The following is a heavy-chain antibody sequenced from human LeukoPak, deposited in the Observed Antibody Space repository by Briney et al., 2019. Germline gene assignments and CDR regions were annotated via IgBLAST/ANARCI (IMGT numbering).Heavy chain of an antibody. Sequence: GESLKISCKGSGYSFTSYWIGWVRQMPGKGLEWMGIIYPGDSDTRYSPSFQGQVTISAGKSISTAYLQWSSLKASDTAMYYCARHTGRCSGGSCYGVYWGQGTLVTVSS. J-gene: IGHJ4*02. CDR3: ARHTGRCSGGSCYGVY. V-gene: IGHV5-51*01. CDR2: IYPGDSDT. D-gene: IGHD2-15*01. CDR1: GYSFTSYW.